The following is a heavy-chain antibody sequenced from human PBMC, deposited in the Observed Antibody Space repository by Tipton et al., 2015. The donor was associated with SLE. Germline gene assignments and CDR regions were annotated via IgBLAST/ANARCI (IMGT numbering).Heavy chain of an antibody. Sequence: SLRLSCAASGFTLSSYWMSWVRQAPGKGLEWVANIKQDGSEKYYVDSVKGRFTISRDKAKNSLYLQMNSLRAEDTAVYYCARAGYSSSWPGGYWGQGTLVTVSS. CDR2: IKQDGSEK. V-gene: IGHV3-7*01. CDR1: GFTLSSYW. D-gene: IGHD6-13*01. CDR3: ARAGYSSSWPGGY. J-gene: IGHJ4*02.